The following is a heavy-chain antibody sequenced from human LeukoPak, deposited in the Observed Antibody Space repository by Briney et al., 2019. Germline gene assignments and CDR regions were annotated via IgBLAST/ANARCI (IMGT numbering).Heavy chain of an antibody. CDR3: ARGGTDLGYFNSGWYADY. Sequence: ASVKVSCKASGYTFTSYGISWVRQAPGQGLEWMGWINPNSGGTNYAQKFQGRVTMTRDTSISTAYMELSRLRSDNTAVYYCARGGTDLGYFNSGWYADYWGQGTLVTVSS. J-gene: IGHJ4*02. CDR1: GYTFTSYG. V-gene: IGHV1-2*02. D-gene: IGHD6-19*01. CDR2: INPNSGGT.